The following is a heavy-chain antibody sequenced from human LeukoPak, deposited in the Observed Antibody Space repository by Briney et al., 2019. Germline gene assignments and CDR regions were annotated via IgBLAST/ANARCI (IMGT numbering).Heavy chain of an antibody. Sequence: SVKVSCEASGATFTNYAISWVRQAPGQGLEWMGGIIPIFATANYAQRFQGRVTITADKSTSTANMELSSLRSEDTALYYCASGLRLGELSLSMDYWGQGTLVTVSA. D-gene: IGHD3-16*01. CDR1: GATFTNYA. CDR3: ASGLRLGELSLSMDY. CDR2: IIPIFATA. J-gene: IGHJ4*02. V-gene: IGHV1-69*06.